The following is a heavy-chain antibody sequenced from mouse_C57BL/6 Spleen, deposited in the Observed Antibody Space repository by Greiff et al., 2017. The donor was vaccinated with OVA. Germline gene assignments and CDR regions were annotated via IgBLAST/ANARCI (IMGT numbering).Heavy chain of an antibody. CDR1: GYAFSSSW. V-gene: IGHV1-82*01. CDR3: ARGGDSSGYDYAMDY. D-gene: IGHD3-2*02. CDR2: IYPGDGDT. J-gene: IGHJ4*01. Sequence: QVQLQQSGPELVKPGASVKISCKASGYAFSSSWMNWVKQRPGKGLEWIGRIYPGDGDTNYNGKFKGKATLTADKSSSTAYMQLSSLTSEDSAVYCGARGGDSSGYDYAMDYWGQGTSVTVSS.